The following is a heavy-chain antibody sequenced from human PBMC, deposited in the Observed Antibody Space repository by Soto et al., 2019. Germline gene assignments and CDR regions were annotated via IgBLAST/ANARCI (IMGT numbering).Heavy chain of an antibody. Sequence: LRLSCAASGFTFSSYAMSWVRQAPGKGLEWVANTNENGSVNQYVDSVEGRFTISRDNGKNSLFLQMNNVRPDDTAVYYCARNYWHLFDFWGQGTLVTVSS. D-gene: IGHD2-8*02. CDR2: TNENGSVN. CDR3: ARNYWHLFDF. V-gene: IGHV3-7*05. CDR1: GFTFSSYA. J-gene: IGHJ4*02.